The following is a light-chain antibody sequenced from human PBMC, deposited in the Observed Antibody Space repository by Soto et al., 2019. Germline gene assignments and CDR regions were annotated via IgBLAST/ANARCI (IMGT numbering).Light chain of an antibody. Sequence: QSALTQPRSVSGSPGQSVTISCTGTSSDVGSNNFVSWYQHRPDKAPRLMIHNVSKRPSGVPDRFSGSKSGNTASLTISGLQAEDEADYYCCSYAGGYTWVFGGGTQLTVL. V-gene: IGLV2-11*01. CDR2: NVS. CDR1: SSDVGSNNF. J-gene: IGLJ7*01. CDR3: CSYAGGYTWV.